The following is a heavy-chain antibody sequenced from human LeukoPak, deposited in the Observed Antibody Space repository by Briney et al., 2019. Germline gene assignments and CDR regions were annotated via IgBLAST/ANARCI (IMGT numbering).Heavy chain of an antibody. D-gene: IGHD2/OR15-2a*01. Sequence: GGSLRLSCAASGFTFSSYAMSWVRQSPGKGLEWVSAIGGSGGGTYYADSVKGRFTISRDNSKHTLYLQMNSLRAEDTAVYYCAKSSTIYVYNFDYWGQGTLVTVSS. V-gene: IGHV3-23*01. CDR1: GFTFSSYA. CDR3: AKSSTIYVYNFDY. CDR2: IGGSGGGT. J-gene: IGHJ4*02.